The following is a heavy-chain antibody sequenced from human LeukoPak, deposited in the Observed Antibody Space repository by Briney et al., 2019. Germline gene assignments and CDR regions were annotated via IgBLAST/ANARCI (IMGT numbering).Heavy chain of an antibody. V-gene: IGHV5-51*01. D-gene: IGHD3-3*01. CDR3: ARGVDFWSGSPYFDF. Sequence: GESLKISXKGSGYSFNSYYIGWVRQMPGKGLEWMGSIYPGDPETIYSPSFEGQVTISLDRSITTAYLQWSSLKASDTAMYYCARGVDFWSGSPYFDFWGQGSLVTVS. CDR1: GYSFNSYY. J-gene: IGHJ4*02. CDR2: IYPGDPET.